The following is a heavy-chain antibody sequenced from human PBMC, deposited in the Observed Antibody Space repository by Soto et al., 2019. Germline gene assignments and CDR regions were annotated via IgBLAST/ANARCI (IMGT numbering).Heavy chain of an antibody. CDR3: ARVYGSGSYIAFDF. J-gene: IGHJ3*01. CDR1: GYTFTHYG. V-gene: IGHV1-18*01. CDR2: ISALNGNT. Sequence: ASVKVSCTASGYTFTHYGISWVRQAPGQGLAWMGWISALNGNTKYVDNFQDRVTMTTDTSTNTSYMEVRSLRSDDTAIYYCARVYGSGSYIAFDFWGQGTMVTVSS. D-gene: IGHD3-10*01.